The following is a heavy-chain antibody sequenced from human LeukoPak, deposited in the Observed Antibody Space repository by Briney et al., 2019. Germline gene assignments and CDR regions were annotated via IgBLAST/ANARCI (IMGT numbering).Heavy chain of an antibody. CDR1: GFTFSSYG. J-gene: IGHJ5*02. Sequence: GGSLRLSCAASGFTFSSYGMHWVRQAPGKGLEWVAVISYDGSNKYYADSVKGRFTISRGNSKNTLYLQMNSLRAEDTAVYYCAKDGLDPWGQGTLVTVSS. CDR3: AKDGLDP. V-gene: IGHV3-30*18. CDR2: ISYDGSNK.